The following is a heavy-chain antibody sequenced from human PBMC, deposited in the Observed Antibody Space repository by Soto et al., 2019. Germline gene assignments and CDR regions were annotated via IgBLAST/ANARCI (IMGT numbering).Heavy chain of an antibody. D-gene: IGHD3-9*01. CDR3: AKDILTGYRSRMFFDY. CDR2: ISYDGSNK. J-gene: IGHJ4*02. Sequence: GGSLRLSCAASGFTFSSYGMHWVRQAPGKGLEWVAVISYDGSNKYYADSVKGRFTISRDNSKNTLYLQMNSLRAEDTAVYYCAKDILTGYRSRMFFDYWGQGTLVTVSS. CDR1: GFTFSSYG. V-gene: IGHV3-30*18.